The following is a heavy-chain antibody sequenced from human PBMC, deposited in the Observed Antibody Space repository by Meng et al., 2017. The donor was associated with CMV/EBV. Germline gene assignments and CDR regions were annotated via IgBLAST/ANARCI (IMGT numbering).Heavy chain of an antibody. J-gene: IGHJ6*02. CDR2: IYSGGSST. V-gene: IGHV3-23*03. CDR1: GFTFSSYA. Sequence: GGSLRLSCAASGFTFSSYAISWVRRAPGKGLEWVSVIYSGGSSTYYADSEKGRFTISRDNSKNTLYLQMNSIRAEDTAVYYCAKDLVIRLYSTPYYYGMDVWGQGTTVTVSS. D-gene: IGHD4-11*01. CDR3: AKDLVIRLYSTPYYYGMDV.